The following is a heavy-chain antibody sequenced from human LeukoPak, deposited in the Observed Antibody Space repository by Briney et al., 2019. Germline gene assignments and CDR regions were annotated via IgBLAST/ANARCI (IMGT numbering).Heavy chain of an antibody. V-gene: IGHV4-34*01. CDR1: GGSFSGYY. J-gene: IGHJ4*02. D-gene: IGHD4-17*01. CDR2: INHSGST. Sequence: PSETLSLTCAVYGGSFSGYYWSWIRQPLGKGLEWIGEINHSGSTNYNPSLKSRVTISVDTSKNQFSLKLSSVTAADTAVYYCARRKGTTVTSIDYWGQGTLVTVSS. CDR3: ARRKGTTVTSIDY.